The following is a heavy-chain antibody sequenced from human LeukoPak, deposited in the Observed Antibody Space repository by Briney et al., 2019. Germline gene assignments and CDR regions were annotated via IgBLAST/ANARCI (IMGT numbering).Heavy chain of an antibody. CDR3: AREETMALHGLDY. CDR2: INPNSGGT. CDR1: GYTFTGYY. Sequence: GASVKVSCKASGYTFTGYYMHWVRQAPGQGLEWMGWINPNSGGTNYAQKFQGRVTMTRDTSISTAYMELSRLRSDDTAVYYCAREETMALHGLDYWGQGTLVTVSS. D-gene: IGHD3-10*01. V-gene: IGHV1-2*02. J-gene: IGHJ4*02.